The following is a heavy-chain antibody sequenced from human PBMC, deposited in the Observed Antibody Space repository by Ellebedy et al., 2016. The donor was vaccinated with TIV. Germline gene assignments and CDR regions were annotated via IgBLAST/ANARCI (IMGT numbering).Heavy chain of an antibody. Sequence: ESLKISCAGSGSLSSSYWMSWVRQAPGKGLECVSIFSGGGGNTYYAGSVKGRFTISRDISTNMFYLQLNSLEAEDTAVYYCAKGYGSGSYYTLDPWGQGTLVTVSS. V-gene: IGHV3-23*01. CDR1: GSLSSSYW. CDR3: AKGYGSGSYYTLDP. J-gene: IGHJ5*02. D-gene: IGHD3-10*01. CDR2: FSGGGGNT.